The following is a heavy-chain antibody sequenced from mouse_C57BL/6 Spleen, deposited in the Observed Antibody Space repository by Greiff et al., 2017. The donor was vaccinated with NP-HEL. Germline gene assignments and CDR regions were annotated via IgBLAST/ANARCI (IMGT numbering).Heavy chain of an antibody. J-gene: IGHJ2*01. Sequence: EVKLVESEGGLVQPGSSMKLSCTASGFTFSDYYMAWVRQVPEKGLEWVANINYDGSSTYYLDSLKSRFIISRDNAKNILYLQMSSLKSEDTATYYCARVLVTSWVFDYWGQGTTLTVSS. CDR2: INYDGSST. CDR3: ARVLVTSWVFDY. D-gene: IGHD2-12*01. V-gene: IGHV5-16*01. CDR1: GFTFSDYY.